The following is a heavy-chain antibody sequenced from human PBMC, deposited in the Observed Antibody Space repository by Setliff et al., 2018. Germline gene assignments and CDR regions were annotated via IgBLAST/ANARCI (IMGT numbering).Heavy chain of an antibody. V-gene: IGHV1-18*01. CDR3: ARGLSGSYFADY. D-gene: IGHD1-26*01. CDR2: ISAYNGNT. J-gene: IGHJ4*02. Sequence: GASVKVSCKASGGTFSSYAISWVRQAPGQGIEWMGGISAYNGNTNYAQKLQGRVTMTTDTSTSTAYMELRSLRSDDTAVYYCARGLSGSYFADYWGQGTLVTVSS. CDR1: GGTFSSYA.